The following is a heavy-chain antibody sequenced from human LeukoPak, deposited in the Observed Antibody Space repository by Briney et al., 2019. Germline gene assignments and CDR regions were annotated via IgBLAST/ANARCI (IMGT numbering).Heavy chain of an antibody. CDR2: ISSSSTI. CDR3: AKPSGGYCSSTSCLTNDYYYYYYGMDV. D-gene: IGHD2-2*01. J-gene: IGHJ6*02. V-gene: IGHV3-48*01. CDR1: GFTFSSYS. Sequence: PGGSLRLSCAASGFTFSSYSMNWVRQAPGKGLEWVSYISSSSTIYYADSVKGRFTISRDNSKNTLYLQMNSLRAEDTAVYYCAKPSGGYCSSTSCLTNDYYYYYYGMDVWGQGTTVTVSS.